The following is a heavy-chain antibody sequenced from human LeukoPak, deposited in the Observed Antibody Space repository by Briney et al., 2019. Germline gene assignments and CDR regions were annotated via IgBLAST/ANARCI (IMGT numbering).Heavy chain of an antibody. Sequence: GASVKVSCKASGYTFTSYYMHWVRQAPGQGLEWMGIINPSGGSTSYAQKFQGRVTMTRDMSTSTVYMELSSLRSEDTAVYYCARESEELMIVVNLGRFDYWGQGTLVTVSS. V-gene: IGHV1-46*01. D-gene: IGHD3-22*01. CDR3: ARESEELMIVVNLGRFDY. J-gene: IGHJ4*02. CDR1: GYTFTSYY. CDR2: INPSGGST.